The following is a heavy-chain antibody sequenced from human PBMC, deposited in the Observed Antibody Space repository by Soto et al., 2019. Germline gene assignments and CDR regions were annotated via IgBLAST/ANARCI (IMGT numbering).Heavy chain of an antibody. V-gene: IGHV3-48*01. CDR1: GFTFSSYS. J-gene: IGHJ5*02. D-gene: IGHD4-17*01. Sequence: EVQLVEFGGGLVQPGGSLRLSCAASGFTFSSYSMNWVRQAPGKGLEWVSYISSSSSTIYYADSVKGRFTISRDNAKNSLYLQRNSLRAEDTAVYYCARDPDYGRNWFDPWGQGTLVTVSS. CDR3: ARDPDYGRNWFDP. CDR2: ISSSSSTI.